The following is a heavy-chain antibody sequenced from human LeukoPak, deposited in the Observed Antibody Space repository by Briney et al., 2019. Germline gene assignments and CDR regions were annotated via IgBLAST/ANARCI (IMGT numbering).Heavy chain of an antibody. D-gene: IGHD3-10*01. J-gene: IGHJ4*02. CDR3: AKIPRGMIQGVYFDF. Sequence: MTGGSLRLSCATSGFTFSDYFMSWIRQAPGKGLEWLSYISSSGGTIFYADSVKGRFTISRDNANNSLYLQMNSLGADDTAVYYCAKIPRGMIQGVYFDFWGQGTLVTVSS. V-gene: IGHV3-11*01. CDR2: ISSSGGTI. CDR1: GFTFSDYF.